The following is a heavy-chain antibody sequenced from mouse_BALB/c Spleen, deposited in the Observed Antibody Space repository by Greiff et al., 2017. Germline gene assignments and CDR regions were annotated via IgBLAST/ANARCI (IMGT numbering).Heavy chain of an antibody. CDR1: GFTFSSFG. V-gene: IGHV5-17*02. J-gene: IGHJ4*01. D-gene: IGHD3-1*01. Sequence: VEESGGGLVQPGGSRQLSCAASGFTFSSFGMHWVRQAPEKGLEWVAYISSGSSTIYYADTVKGRFTISRDNPKNTLFLQMTSLRSEDTAMYYCARMGYSYAMDYWGQGTSVTVSS. CDR3: ARMGYSYAMDY. CDR2: ISSGSSTI.